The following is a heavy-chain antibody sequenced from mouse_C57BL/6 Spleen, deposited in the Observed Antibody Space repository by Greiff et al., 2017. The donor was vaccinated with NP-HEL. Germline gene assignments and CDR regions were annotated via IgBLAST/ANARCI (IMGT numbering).Heavy chain of an antibody. CDR1: GYTFTSYW. J-gene: IGHJ2*01. D-gene: IGHD1-1*01. CDR3: ARLDGSSSYYFDY. V-gene: IGHV1-72*01. Sequence: VQLQQPGAELVKPGASVKLSCKASGYTFTSYWMHWVKQRPGRGLEWIGRIDPNSGGTKYNEKFKSKATLTGDKPASTAYMQLSSLTSEDSAVYYCARLDGSSSYYFDYWGQGTTLTVSS. CDR2: IDPNSGGT.